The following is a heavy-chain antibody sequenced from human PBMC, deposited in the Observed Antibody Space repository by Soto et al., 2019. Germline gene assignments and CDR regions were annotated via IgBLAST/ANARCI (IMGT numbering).Heavy chain of an antibody. V-gene: IGHV3-7*01. CDR1: GFTFSGYW. CDR3: VPSGSVSDS. Sequence: PGGSLRLSCAASGFTFSGYWMSWIRQAPGKGLEWVANIKQDGSEKYYVDSVKGRFTISRDNTKNSLYLEMNSLRAEDTAVYYCVPSGSVSDSWGQGTLVTVSS. D-gene: IGHD6-19*01. CDR2: IKQDGSEK. J-gene: IGHJ5*01.